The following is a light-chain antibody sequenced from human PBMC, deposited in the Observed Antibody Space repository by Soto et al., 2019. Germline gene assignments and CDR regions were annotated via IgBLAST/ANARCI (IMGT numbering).Light chain of an antibody. V-gene: IGKV1-5*01. J-gene: IGKJ1*01. Sequence: DIQMTQSPSTLSASVGDRVTITCRASQSISSWLAWYQQKPGKAPKLLIYDASSLESGVPSRFSGSGSGTEFTLTISSLQPDDFATYYCQQYKSSSPWTFGQGTKVDIK. CDR3: QQYKSSSPWT. CDR2: DAS. CDR1: QSISSW.